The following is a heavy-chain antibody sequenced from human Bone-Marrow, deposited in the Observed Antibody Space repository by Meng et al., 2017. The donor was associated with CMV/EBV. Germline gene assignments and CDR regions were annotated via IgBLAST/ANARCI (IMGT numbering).Heavy chain of an antibody. CDR3: ARDRGTVVPAAGVGGYYGMDV. J-gene: IGHJ6*02. D-gene: IGHD2-2*01. Sequence: GESLKISCAASGFTFSSYEMNWVRQAPGKGLEWVSYISSSGSTIYYADSVKGRFTISRDNAKNSLYLQMNSLGAEDTAVYYCARDRGTVVPAAGVGGYYGMDVWGQGTTVTVSS. CDR2: ISSSGSTI. CDR1: GFTFSSYE. V-gene: IGHV3-48*03.